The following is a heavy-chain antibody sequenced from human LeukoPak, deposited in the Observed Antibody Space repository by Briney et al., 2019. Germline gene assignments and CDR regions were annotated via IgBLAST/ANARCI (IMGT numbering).Heavy chain of an antibody. J-gene: IGHJ3*02. CDR2: INPNSGCT. V-gene: IGHV1-2*02. D-gene: IGHD2-15*01. CDR1: GYTFTGYY. Sequence: ASVKVSCKASGYTFTGYYMHWVRQAPGQGLEWMGWINPNSGCTNYAQKFQGRVTMTRDTSISTAYMELSRLRSDDTAFYYCANPFCSGGSGYSHAFDIWAKGTMVPV. CDR3: ANPFCSGGSGYSHAFDI.